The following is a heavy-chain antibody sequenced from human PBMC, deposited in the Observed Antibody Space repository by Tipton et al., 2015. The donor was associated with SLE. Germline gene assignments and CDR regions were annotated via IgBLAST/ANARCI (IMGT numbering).Heavy chain of an antibody. J-gene: IGHJ4*02. V-gene: IGHV4-34*01. CDR2: IYYNGGT. Sequence: TLSLTCAVYGGSFSGYYWNWIRQPPGEGLEWIGTIYYNGGTHSNPSLKSRVSISLDTSKNQLSLKLISVTAADTAVYFCARLVGGYARWGQGTLVTVSS. CDR3: ARLVGGYAR. CDR1: GGSFSGYY. D-gene: IGHD5-12*01.